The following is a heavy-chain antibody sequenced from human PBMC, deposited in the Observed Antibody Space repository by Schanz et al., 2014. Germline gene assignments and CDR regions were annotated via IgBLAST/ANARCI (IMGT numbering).Heavy chain of an antibody. D-gene: IGHD4-17*01. V-gene: IGHV1-46*02. CDR1: GGTFNSYT. CDR3: ARGYGDSPTDF. CDR2: INPSGGST. J-gene: IGHJ4*02. Sequence: QVQLVQSGAEVKKPGSSMKVSCKASGGTFNSYTINWVRQAPGQGLEWMGRINPSGGSTTYAQKFQGRVTMTRDTSTSTVYMELSSLRSEDTAVYYCARGYGDSPTDFWGQGTLGTVSS.